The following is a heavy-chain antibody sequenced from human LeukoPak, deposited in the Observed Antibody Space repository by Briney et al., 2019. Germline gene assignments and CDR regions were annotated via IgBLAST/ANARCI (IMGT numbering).Heavy chain of an antibody. CDR1: GFTFSSYA. CDR2: ISESGGTT. J-gene: IGHJ4*02. CDR3: ARQWLING. Sequence: GGSLRLSCAASGFTFSSYAMNWVRQAPGKGLEWVSSISESGGTTDYADSVKGRFTTSRDNSKNTLYLQMNSLRAEDTAVYYCARQWLINGWGQGILVTVSS. V-gene: IGHV3-23*01. D-gene: IGHD6-19*01.